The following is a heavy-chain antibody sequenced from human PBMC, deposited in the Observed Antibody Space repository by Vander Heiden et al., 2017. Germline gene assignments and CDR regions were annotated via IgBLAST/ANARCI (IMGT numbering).Heavy chain of an antibody. V-gene: IGHV1-18*01. J-gene: IGHJ3*02. CDR2: ISAYNGNT. Sequence: QVQLVQSGAEVKKPGASVKVSCKASGYTFTSYGISWVRQAPGQGLEWMGWISAYNGNTKYAQKLQGRVTMTTDTSTSTADMELRSMRSEETAVYYCATYHDYDSSGHSNFDIWGQGTMVTVYS. D-gene: IGHD3-22*01. CDR3: ATYHDYDSSGHSNFDI. CDR1: GYTFTSYG.